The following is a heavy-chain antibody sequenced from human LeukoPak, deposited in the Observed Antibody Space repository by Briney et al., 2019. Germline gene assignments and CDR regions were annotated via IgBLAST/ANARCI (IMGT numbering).Heavy chain of an antibody. V-gene: IGHV4-59*08. D-gene: IGHD2-2*01. CDR3: AKQAVARPFDY. J-gene: IGHJ4*02. CDR2: AFYTGDS. Sequence: KPSETLSLTCTVSGGSIGSDYWSWIRQPPGKGLEWIGYAFYTGDSSYNPSLKGRGTISLDTSNNQISLQLHSVSAADTAVYFCAKQAVARPFDYWGQGTLVTVSS. CDR1: GGSIGSDY.